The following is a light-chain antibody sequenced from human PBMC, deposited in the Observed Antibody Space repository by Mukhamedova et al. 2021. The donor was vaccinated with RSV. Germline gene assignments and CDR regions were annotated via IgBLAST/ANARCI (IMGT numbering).Light chain of an antibody. CDR3: QQHSNWPPLT. J-gene: IGKJ4*01. V-gene: IGKV1-5*03. Sequence: WYQRRVHGKAPKLLIYKASSLESGVPSRFSGSGSGTEFTLTISSLQPDDFAVYYCQQHSNWPPLTFGGGTKVEIK. CDR2: KAS.